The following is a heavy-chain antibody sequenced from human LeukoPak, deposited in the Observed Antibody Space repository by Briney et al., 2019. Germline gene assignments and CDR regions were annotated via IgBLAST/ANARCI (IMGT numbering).Heavy chain of an antibody. Sequence: PGGSLRLSCSASGFTFSSYAMHWVRQSPGKGLEYVSALSSNKDNTYYADSVQGRCTISRDNSKNTLHLQMSSLRAEDTAVYYCVKDRYRGYAQPYYFDYWGQGTLVTVSS. CDR3: VKDRYRGYAQPYYFDY. J-gene: IGHJ4*02. CDR1: GFTFSSYA. V-gene: IGHV3-64D*06. D-gene: IGHD5-12*01. CDR2: LSSNKDNT.